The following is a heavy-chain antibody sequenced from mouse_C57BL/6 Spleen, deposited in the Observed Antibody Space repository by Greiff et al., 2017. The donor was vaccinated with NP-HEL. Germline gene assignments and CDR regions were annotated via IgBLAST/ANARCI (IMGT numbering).Heavy chain of an antibody. V-gene: IGHV1-4*01. CDR3: ARGMDY. CDR1: GYTFTSYT. J-gene: IGHJ4*01. Sequence: VMLVESGAELARPGASVKMSCKASGYTFTSYTMHWVKQRPGQGLEWIGYINPSSGYTKYNQKFKDKATLTADKSSSTAYMQLSSLTSEDSAVYHCARGMDYWGQGTSVTVSS. CDR2: INPSSGYT.